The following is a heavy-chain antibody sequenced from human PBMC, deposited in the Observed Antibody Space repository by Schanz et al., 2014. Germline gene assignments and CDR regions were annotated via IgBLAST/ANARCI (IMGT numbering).Heavy chain of an antibody. V-gene: IGHV3-21*02. D-gene: IGHD5-18*01. J-gene: IGHJ4*02. CDR1: GFSFTTYS. Sequence: EVQLVESGGGLVKPGGSLRLSCVGSGFSFTTYSMNWVRQAPGKGLEWVSSISIRSAFVYYADSVKGRFTISRDNAKNSLYLQMNSLRAEDTAVYYCARGGADSAMAHEYWGRGTLVTVSS. CDR3: ARGGADSAMAHEY. CDR2: ISIRSAFV.